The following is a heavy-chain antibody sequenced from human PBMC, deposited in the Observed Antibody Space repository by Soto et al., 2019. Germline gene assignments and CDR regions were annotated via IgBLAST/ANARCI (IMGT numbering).Heavy chain of an antibody. CDR2: ISSSGVST. D-gene: IGHD2-15*01. CDR3: AKISCHGGSCYPDY. J-gene: IGHJ4*02. V-gene: IGHV3-23*01. CDR1: GFTFSNYA. Sequence: EVKLLDSGGGLVQPGGSLRLSCAASGFTFSNYAMSWVRQAPGKGLESVSSISSSGVSTYYTDSVKGRFTISRDNAKNTLYLQMNSLRAEDTAVYYCAKISCHGGSCYPDYWGQGTLVTVSS.